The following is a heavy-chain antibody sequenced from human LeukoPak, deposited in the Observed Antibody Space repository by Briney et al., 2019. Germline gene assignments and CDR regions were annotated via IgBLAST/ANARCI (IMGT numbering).Heavy chain of an antibody. J-gene: IGHJ4*02. CDR3: ARGSTIAVSGIDY. CDR1: GGSFSGYY. D-gene: IGHD6-19*01. Sequence: SETLSLTCAVYGGSFSGYYWSWIRQPPGKGLEWIGEINHSGSTNYNPSLKSRVTISVDTSKNQFSLKLSSVTAADTAVYYCARGSTIAVSGIDYWGQGTLVTVSS. V-gene: IGHV4-34*01. CDR2: INHSGST.